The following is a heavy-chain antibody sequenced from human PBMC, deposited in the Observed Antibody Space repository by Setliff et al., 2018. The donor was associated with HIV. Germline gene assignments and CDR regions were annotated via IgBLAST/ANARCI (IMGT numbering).Heavy chain of an antibody. D-gene: IGHD6-19*01. Sequence: GGSLRLSCAASGFTFDDYGMSWVRQAPGKGLEWVSGINWNGGSTGYADSVKGRFTISRDNAKNSLYLQMNSLRAEDTALYYCARMSGQWLTHNWFDPWGQGTLVTVSS. CDR3: ARMSGQWLTHNWFDP. V-gene: IGHV3-20*04. J-gene: IGHJ5*02. CDR2: INWNGGST. CDR1: GFTFDDYG.